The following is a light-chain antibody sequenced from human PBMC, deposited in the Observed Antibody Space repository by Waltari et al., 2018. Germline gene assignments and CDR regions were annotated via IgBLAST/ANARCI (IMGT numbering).Light chain of an antibody. CDR2: RAS. J-gene: IGKJ1*01. Sequence: IVLTQSPGTASLSPGERVTLSCRASQSVGSSSFAWYQQKPGQAPRLVIYRASRRATGIPDRFSGSGSGTDFSLTISRLEPEDFAVYYCQQHGTLPATFGQGTKVEIK. CDR1: QSVGSSS. CDR3: QQHGTLPAT. V-gene: IGKV3-20*01.